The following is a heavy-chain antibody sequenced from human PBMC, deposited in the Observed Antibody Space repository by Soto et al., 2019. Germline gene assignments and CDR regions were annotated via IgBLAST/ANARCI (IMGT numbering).Heavy chain of an antibody. V-gene: IGHV3-23*01. D-gene: IGHD2-2*01. J-gene: IGHJ4*02. Sequence: GGSLRLSCAAFGFSFGDSAMSWVRQPPGKGLEWLAAVNPDGSDTFYADSVKGRFTISRDNSQNTVNLQMKSLRVEDTAIYYCAKQLGYCSTGRCYFDYWGQGTQVTVSS. CDR1: GFSFGDSA. CDR2: VNPDGSDT. CDR3: AKQLGYCSTGRCYFDY.